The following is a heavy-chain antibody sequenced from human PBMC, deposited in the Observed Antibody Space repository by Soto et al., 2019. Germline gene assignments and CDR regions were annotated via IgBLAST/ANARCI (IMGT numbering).Heavy chain of an antibody. CDR1: GFSLSTSGVG. J-gene: IGHJ4*02. CDR2: IYWNDDK. D-gene: IGHD5-18*01. V-gene: IGHV2-5*01. CDR3: AHSGALGYSHSHGAGFDY. Sequence: ESGPTLVNPTRTLTLTCTFSGFSLSTSGVGVGWIRQPPGKALEWLALIYWNDDKCYSPSLKSRLTITKDTSKNQVVLTMTNMDPVDTATYYCAHSGALGYSHSHGAGFDYWGQGTLVTVSS.